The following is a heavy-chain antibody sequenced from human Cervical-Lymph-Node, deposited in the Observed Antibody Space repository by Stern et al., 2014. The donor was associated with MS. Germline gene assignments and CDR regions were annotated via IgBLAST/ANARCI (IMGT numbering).Heavy chain of an antibody. CDR2: IIPMFGIA. D-gene: IGHD3-10*01. Sequence: VQLVQSGAEVKKPGSSVKVSCKASGDIFSTYSITWVRQAPGQGLEWMGRIIPMFGIANYAQKCQGRLTITADTSTSTAYMELSSLRSEDTAVFYCARDLPSAGYGMDVWGQGTTVTVSS. CDR3: ARDLPSAGYGMDV. V-gene: IGHV1-69*09. CDR1: GDIFSTYS. J-gene: IGHJ6*02.